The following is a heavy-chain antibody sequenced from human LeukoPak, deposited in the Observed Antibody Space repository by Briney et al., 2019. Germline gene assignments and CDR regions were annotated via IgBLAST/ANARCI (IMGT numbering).Heavy chain of an antibody. CDR2: ISSSGSTI. D-gene: IGHD3-22*01. J-gene: IGHJ6*03. V-gene: IGHV3-11*01. CDR1: GFTFSDYY. CDR3: TKGSGTMTYYFYMDV. Sequence: GGSLRLSCAASGFTFSDYYMSWIRQAPGKGLEWVSYISSSGSTIYYADSVKGRFTISRDNSKNSLYLQMNSLRAEDTALYYCTKGSGTMTYYFYMDVWGKGTTVTVSS.